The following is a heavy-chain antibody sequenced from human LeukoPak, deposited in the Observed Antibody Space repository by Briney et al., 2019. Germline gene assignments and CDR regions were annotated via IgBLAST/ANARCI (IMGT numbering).Heavy chain of an antibody. CDR3: ARARPKMWYSSSRGSNDY. J-gene: IGHJ4*02. CDR2: INHSGST. D-gene: IGHD6-13*01. CDR1: GGSFSGYY. V-gene: IGHV4-34*01. Sequence: SETLSLTCTVYGGSFSGYYWSWIRQPPGKGLEWIGEINHSGSTNYNPSLKSRVTISVDTSKNQFSLKLSSVTAADTAVYYCARARPKMWYSSSRGSNDYWGQGTLVTVSS.